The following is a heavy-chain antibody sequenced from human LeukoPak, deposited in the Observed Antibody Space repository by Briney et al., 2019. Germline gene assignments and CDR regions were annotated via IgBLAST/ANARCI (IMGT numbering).Heavy chain of an antibody. V-gene: IGHV4-59*08. Sequence: SETLSLTCTVSGGSISSYYWSWIRQPPGKGLEWIGYIYYSGSTHYNPSLKSRVTISVDTSKNHFSLKLSSVTAADTAVYYCARLYDSSGYYYPFDYWGQGTLVTVSS. CDR3: ARLYDSSGYYYPFDY. J-gene: IGHJ4*02. D-gene: IGHD3-22*01. CDR1: GGSISSYY. CDR2: IYYSGST.